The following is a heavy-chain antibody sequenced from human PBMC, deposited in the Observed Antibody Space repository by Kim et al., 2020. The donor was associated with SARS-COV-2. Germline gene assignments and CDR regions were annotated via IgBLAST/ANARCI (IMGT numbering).Heavy chain of an antibody. CDR2: IHKGGST. V-gene: IGHV4-39*01. Sequence: SETLSLTCTVSGGDIDSGSFYWGWIRQPPGRGLEWIAAIHKGGSTFYNPSLKSRLRISVDPSKNQFSLKLTSLLVADWAIYYCARHEWGVTSWYGTSDWG. D-gene: IGHD3-10*01. CDR3: ARHEWGVTSWYGTSD. J-gene: IGHJ6*01. CDR1: GGDIDSGSFY.